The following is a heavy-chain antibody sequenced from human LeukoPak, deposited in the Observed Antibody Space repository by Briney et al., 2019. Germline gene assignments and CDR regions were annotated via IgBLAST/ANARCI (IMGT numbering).Heavy chain of an antibody. D-gene: IGHD2-2*01. CDR2: ISGSGGST. CDR1: GFTFSTNW. J-gene: IGHJ4*02. V-gene: IGHV3-23*01. CDR3: AKGSSTSCYIMYFDY. Sequence: GGSLRLSCAASGFTFSTNWMSWVRQAPGKGLEWVSAISGSGGSTYYADSVKGRFTISRDNSKNTLYLQMNSLRAEDTAVYYCAKGSSTSCYIMYFDYWGQGTLVTVSS.